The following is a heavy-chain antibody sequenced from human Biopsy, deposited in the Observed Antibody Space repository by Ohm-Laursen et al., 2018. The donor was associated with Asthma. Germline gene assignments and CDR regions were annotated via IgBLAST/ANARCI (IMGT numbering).Heavy chain of an antibody. CDR1: GGPISSFY. J-gene: IGHJ4*03. Sequence: SETLSLTCSVYGGPISSFYWSWIRQSPEKGLEWMGYVYWTGSTNYNPSLKSRITMSVDTSKNRMFLELTSVTAADTAIYYCVRAVRNEQWLAPFDYWGQGTPVAVSS. CDR2: VYWTGST. D-gene: IGHD6-19*01. V-gene: IGHV4-59*01. CDR3: VRAVRNEQWLAPFDY.